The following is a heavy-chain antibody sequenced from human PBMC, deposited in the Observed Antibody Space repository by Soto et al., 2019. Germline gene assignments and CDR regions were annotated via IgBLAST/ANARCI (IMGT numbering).Heavy chain of an antibody. CDR3: AREGHCSSGSCALYSHEYFGMDV. CDR1: GYTFTRYG. J-gene: IGHJ6*02. V-gene: IGHV1-18*01. Sequence: SVKVSFKASGYTFTRYGISWVRQAPVQGLEWMGWISTYNDNTNYAQKLKGRVTMTTGTSTSTAYMELRSLTSDETAVYYCAREGHCSSGSCALYSHEYFGMDVWGQGTTVTVYS. D-gene: IGHD2-15*01. CDR2: ISTYNDNT.